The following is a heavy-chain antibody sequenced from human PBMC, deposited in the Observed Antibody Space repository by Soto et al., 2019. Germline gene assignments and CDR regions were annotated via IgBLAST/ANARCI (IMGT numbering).Heavy chain of an antibody. V-gene: IGHV1-69*02. CDR1: GGTFSSYT. J-gene: IGHJ3*02. D-gene: IGHD6-19*01. Sequence: QVQLVQSGAEVKKPGSSVKVSCKASGGTFSSYTISWVRQAPGQGLEWMGRIIPILGIANYAQKFQGRVTITAEKSTSTAYMELSSLRSEDTAVYYCARPSSGWYAAFDIWGQGTMVTVSS. CDR2: IIPILGIA. CDR3: ARPSSGWYAAFDI.